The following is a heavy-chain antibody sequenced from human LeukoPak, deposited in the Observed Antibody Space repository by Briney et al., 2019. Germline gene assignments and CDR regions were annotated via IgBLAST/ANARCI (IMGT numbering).Heavy chain of an antibody. CDR3: ARHPSSGSYFDY. V-gene: IGHV4-59*01. CDR1: GGSISSYY. D-gene: IGHD1-26*01. CDR2: IYYSGST. Sequence: SETLSLTCTVSGGSISSYYWSWIRQPPGKGLEWIGYIYYSGSTNYNPSLKSRVTISVDTSKNQLSLKLSSVTAADTAVYYCARHPSSGSYFDYWGQGTLVTVSS. J-gene: IGHJ4*02.